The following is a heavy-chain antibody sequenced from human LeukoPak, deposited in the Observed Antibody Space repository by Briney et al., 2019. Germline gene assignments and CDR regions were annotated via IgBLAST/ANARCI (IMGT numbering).Heavy chain of an antibody. CDR1: GGTFSSYA. V-gene: IGHV1-69*13. CDR3: ARDGMVRGVRSSPYYYGMDV. Sequence: ASVKVSCKASGGTFSSYAISWVRQAPGQGLEWMGGIIPIFGAANYAQKFQGRVTITADESTSTAYMELSSLRSEDTAVYYCARDGMVRGVRSSPYYYGMDVWGKGTTVIVSS. D-gene: IGHD3-10*01. J-gene: IGHJ6*04. CDR2: IIPIFGAA.